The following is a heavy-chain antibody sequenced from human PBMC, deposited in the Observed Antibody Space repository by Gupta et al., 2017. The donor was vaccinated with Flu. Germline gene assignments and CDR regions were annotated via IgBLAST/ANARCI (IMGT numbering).Heavy chain of an antibody. J-gene: IGHJ5*02. Sequence: GGIIPLLATVNYAQKFQGRVSITADASTSKAYMELSSLSSEDTAVYYCANSRDFGFNWFDPWGQGTLVTVSS. CDR3: ANSRDFGFNWFDP. CDR2: IIPLLATV. D-gene: IGHD3-22*01. V-gene: IGHV1-69*01.